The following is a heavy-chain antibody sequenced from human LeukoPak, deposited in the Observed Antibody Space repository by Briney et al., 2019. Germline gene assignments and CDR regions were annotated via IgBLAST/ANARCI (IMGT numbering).Heavy chain of an antibody. CDR3: AREGGNSVYYYYYMDV. J-gene: IGHJ6*03. D-gene: IGHD4-23*01. Sequence: SETLSLTSTVSGGSISSYYWSWIRQPAGKGLEWIGRIYTSGSTNYNPSLKSRVTMSVDTSKNQFSLKLSSVTAADTAVYYCAREGGNSVYYYYYMDVWGKGTTVTVSS. CDR1: GGSISSYY. CDR2: IYTSGST. V-gene: IGHV4-4*07.